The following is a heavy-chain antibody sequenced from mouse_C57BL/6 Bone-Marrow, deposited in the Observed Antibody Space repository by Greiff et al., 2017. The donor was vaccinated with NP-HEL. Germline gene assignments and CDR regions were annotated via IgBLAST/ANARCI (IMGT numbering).Heavy chain of an antibody. J-gene: IGHJ4*01. CDR2: IYPGDGDT. CDR3: ARDFTTVVAYVDYAMDY. D-gene: IGHD1-1*01. V-gene: IGHV1-80*01. Sequence: QVQLKESGAELVKPGASVKISCKASGYAFSSYWMNWVKQRPGKGLEWIGQIYPGDGDTNYNGKFKGKATLTADKSSSTAYMQLSSLTSEDSAVYFCARDFTTVVAYVDYAMDYWGQGTSVTVSS. CDR1: GYAFSSYW.